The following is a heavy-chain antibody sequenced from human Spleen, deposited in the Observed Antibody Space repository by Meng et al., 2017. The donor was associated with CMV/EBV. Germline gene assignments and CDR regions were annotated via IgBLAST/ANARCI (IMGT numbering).Heavy chain of an antibody. Sequence: GSLRLSCTVSGGSISSYYWSWIRQPPGKGLGWIGYIYYSGSTNYNPSLKSRVTISVDTSKNQFSLKLSSVTAADTAVYYCASQSSGWLLYWGQGTLVTVSS. V-gene: IGHV4-59*01. CDR3: ASQSSGWLLY. CDR1: GGSISSYY. J-gene: IGHJ4*02. CDR2: IYYSGST. D-gene: IGHD3-22*01.